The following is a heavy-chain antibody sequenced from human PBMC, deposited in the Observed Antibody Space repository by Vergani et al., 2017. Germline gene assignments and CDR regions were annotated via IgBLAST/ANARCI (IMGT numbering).Heavy chain of an antibody. V-gene: IGHV3-21*01. CDR3: ARAHGPYGGSRIRGLNWFDH. CDR1: GFTFSSYS. Sequence: EVQLVESGGGLVKPGGSLRLSCAASGFTFSSYSMNWVRQAPGKGLEWVSAISSSSSYIYYADSVKGRFTISRDNAKNSLYLQMNSLRAEDTAVYYCARAHGPYGGSRIRGLNWFDHWGQGTLVTVSS. J-gene: IGHJ5*02. D-gene: IGHD1-26*01. CDR2: ISSSSSYI.